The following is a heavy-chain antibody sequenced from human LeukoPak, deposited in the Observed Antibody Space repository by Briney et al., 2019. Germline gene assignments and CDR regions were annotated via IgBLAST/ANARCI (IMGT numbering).Heavy chain of an antibody. D-gene: IGHD6-13*01. Sequence: PGGSLRLSCSASGFSFSNYAMHWVRQTPGKGLEYVSAISSNGGSTYYADSVKGRFTISRDNSKNTLYLQVSSLRAEDTAVYYCLRTPYSNSWYGPFDYWGQGTLVTVSS. J-gene: IGHJ4*02. CDR1: GFSFSNYA. CDR2: ISSNGGST. CDR3: LRTPYSNSWYGPFDY. V-gene: IGHV3-64D*06.